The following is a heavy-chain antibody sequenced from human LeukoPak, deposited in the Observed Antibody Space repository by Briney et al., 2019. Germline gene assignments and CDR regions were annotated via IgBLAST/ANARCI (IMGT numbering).Heavy chain of an antibody. CDR1: GFTFSSYA. Sequence: PGGSLRLSCAASGFTFSSYAMSWVRQAPGKGLEWVSAISDRGSSTYYADSVKGRFTISRDNSKNTLYLQMNSLRAEDTALYYCAKRGTGSSSWTWFDLWGQGTLVTVSS. J-gene: IGHJ4*02. CDR2: ISDRGSST. CDR3: AKRGTGSSSWTWFDL. V-gene: IGHV3-23*01. D-gene: IGHD6-13*01.